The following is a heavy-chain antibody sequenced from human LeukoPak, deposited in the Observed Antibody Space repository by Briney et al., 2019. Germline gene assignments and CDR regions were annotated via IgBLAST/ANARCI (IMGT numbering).Heavy chain of an antibody. CDR2: ISAYDGNT. V-gene: IGHV1-18*01. CDR3: ARDGYGSGKGFFDY. Sequence: ASVKVSCKASGYIFTSYGFSWVRQAPGQGPEWMGWISAYDGNTNSAQKFQGRVSMTTDTSTSTAYMELRSLRSDDTAVYYCARDGYGSGKGFFDYWGQGTLVTVSS. D-gene: IGHD3-10*01. CDR1: GYIFTSYG. J-gene: IGHJ4*02.